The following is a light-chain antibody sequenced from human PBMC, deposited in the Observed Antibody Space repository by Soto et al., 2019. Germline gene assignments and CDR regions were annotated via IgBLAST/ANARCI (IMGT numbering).Light chain of an antibody. CDR2: KVS. V-gene: IGKV2-30*01. CDR1: QILVYSDGNTY. J-gene: IGKJ5*01. CDR3: MQATHWPHT. Sequence: DVVMTQSPLSLPVTLGQPASISCSSNQILVYSDGNTYLNWFQQRPGQSPRRLIHKVSNRDSGVPDRFSGSGSGTDFTLKISRVEAEDVAIYYCMQATHWPHTFGQGTRLEI.